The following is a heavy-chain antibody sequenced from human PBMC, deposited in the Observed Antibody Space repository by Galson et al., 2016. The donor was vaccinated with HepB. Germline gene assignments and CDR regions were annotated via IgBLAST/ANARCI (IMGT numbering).Heavy chain of an antibody. V-gene: IGHV1-8*01. J-gene: IGHJ5*01. D-gene: IGHD1-7*01. CDR3: TRGITGTTLIES. CDR2: MNPNSGNT. CDR1: GYTLTELS. Sequence: SVKVSCKVSGYTLTELSMHWVRQASGQGLEWMAWMNPNSGNTGLAPRFKGRLTLTRHTSISTAYMELSGLSSEDTAVYYCTRGITGTTLIESWGQGTLVTVSS.